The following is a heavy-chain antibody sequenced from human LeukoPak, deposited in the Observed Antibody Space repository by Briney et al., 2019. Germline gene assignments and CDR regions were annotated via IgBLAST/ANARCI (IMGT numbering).Heavy chain of an antibody. J-gene: IGHJ4*02. CDR1: GYTFTGYY. CDR2: IHPNSGGT. CDR3: ARDPSYYYDSRSLSYYFDY. V-gene: IGHV1-2*02. Sequence: ASVKVSCKASGYTFTGYYMHWVRLAPGQGLEWMGWIHPNSGGTNYAQKFKGRVTMTRDTSISTAYMELSGLRSDDTAVYYCARDPSYYYDSRSLSYYFDYWGQGTLVTVSS. D-gene: IGHD3-22*01.